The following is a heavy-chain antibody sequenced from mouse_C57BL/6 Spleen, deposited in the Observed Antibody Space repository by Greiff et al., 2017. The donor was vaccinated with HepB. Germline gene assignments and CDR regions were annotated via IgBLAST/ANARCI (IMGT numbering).Heavy chain of an antibody. CDR1: GYTFTSYT. CDR2: INPSSGYT. V-gene: IGHV1-4*01. Sequence: VQLQQSGAELARPGASVKMSCKASGYTFTSYTMHWVKQRPGQGLEWIGYINPSSGYTKYNQKFKDKATLTADKSSSTAYMQLSSLTSEDSAVYDCARGGVRGSSPFDYWGQGTTLTVSS. J-gene: IGHJ2*01. CDR3: ARGGVRGSSPFDY. D-gene: IGHD1-1*01.